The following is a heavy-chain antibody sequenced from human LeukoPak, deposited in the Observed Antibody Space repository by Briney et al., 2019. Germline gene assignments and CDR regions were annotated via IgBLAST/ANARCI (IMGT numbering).Heavy chain of an antibody. D-gene: IGHD3-22*01. CDR2: ISSSSSTI. J-gene: IGHJ4*02. CDR1: GFTFCSYS. Sequence: PGGSLRLSCAASGFTFCSYSMNWVRQAPGKGLEWVSYISSSSSTIYYADSVKGRFTISRDNAKNTLYLQVNSLRAEDTAVYYCAKATPINKYYFDTSGYYYFDYWGQGTLVTVSS. CDR3: AKATPINKYYFDTSGYYYFDY. V-gene: IGHV3-48*01.